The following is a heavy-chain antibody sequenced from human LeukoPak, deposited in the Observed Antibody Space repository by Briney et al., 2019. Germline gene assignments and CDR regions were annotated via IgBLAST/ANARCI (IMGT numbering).Heavy chain of an antibody. CDR3: ARSSPNYDSSGYYYKYFDY. CDR1: GFSLSTSGMC. J-gene: IGHJ4*02. Sequence: SGPTLVSPTQTLTLTCTFSGFSLSTSGMCVSWIRQPPGKALEWLARIDWDDDRFYSTSLKTRLTISKDTSKNQVVLTMTNMDPVDTATYFCARSSPNYDSSGYYYKYFDYWGQGTLVTVSS. D-gene: IGHD3-22*01. CDR2: IDWDDDR. V-gene: IGHV2-70*17.